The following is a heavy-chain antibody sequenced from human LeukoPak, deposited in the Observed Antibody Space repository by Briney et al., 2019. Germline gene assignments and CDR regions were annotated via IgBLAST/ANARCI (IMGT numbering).Heavy chain of an antibody. D-gene: IGHD6-19*01. CDR1: GVSITTGFH. J-gene: IGHJ6*02. V-gene: IGHV4-38-2*02. Sequence: NPSETLSLTCTVSGVSITTGFHWNWIRQPPGKGLEWIGSIYYSGSTYYNPSLKSRVTISVDTSKNQFSLKLSSVTAADTAVYYCARVGQQWLVRTYYYYGMDVWGQGTTVTVSS. CDR2: IYYSGST. CDR3: ARVGQQWLVRTYYYYGMDV.